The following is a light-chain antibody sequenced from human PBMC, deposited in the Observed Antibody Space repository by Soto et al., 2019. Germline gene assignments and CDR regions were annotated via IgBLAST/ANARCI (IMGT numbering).Light chain of an antibody. CDR3: QKYNSY. V-gene: IGKV1-5*02. Sequence: FQMTQSPSTLSASVGDKVTMICRASQSIGSWLAWYQQKPGKAPKVLIYDASSLESGVPSRFSGSGSGTEFTLTISSLQPDDFATYYCQKYNSYFGQGTRLEIK. CDR2: DAS. J-gene: IGKJ5*01. CDR1: QSIGSW.